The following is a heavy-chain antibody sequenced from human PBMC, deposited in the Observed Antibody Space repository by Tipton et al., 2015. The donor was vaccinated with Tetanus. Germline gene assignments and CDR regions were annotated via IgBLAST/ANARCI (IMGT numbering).Heavy chain of an antibody. D-gene: IGHD6-19*01. CDR2: IWYDGSNK. J-gene: IGHJ4*02. CDR3: ARVRGSSGWSEYYFDY. V-gene: IGHV3-33*01. CDR1: GFTFSSYG. Sequence: SGFTFSSYGMHWVRQAPGKGLEWVAVIWYDGSNKYYADSVKGRFTISRDNSKNTLYLQMNSLRAEDTAVYYCARVRGSSGWSEYYFDYWGQGTLVTVSS.